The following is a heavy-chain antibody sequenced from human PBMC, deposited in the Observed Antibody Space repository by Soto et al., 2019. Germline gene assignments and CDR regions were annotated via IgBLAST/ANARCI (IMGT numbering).Heavy chain of an antibody. CDR3: ARDRWGFFCGGDCRTTYYDYYGMDV. CDR2: INSAGSST. J-gene: IGHJ6*02. V-gene: IGHV3-74*01. D-gene: IGHD2-21*02. CDR1: GFTFSSYW. Sequence: EVQLVESGGGLVQPGGSLRLSCAASGFTFSSYWMHWVRQAPGKGLVWVSRINSAGSSTSYADSVKGRFTISRDNAKNTVYLQMNSLRAEDTAVYYCARDRWGFFCGGDCRTTYYDYYGMDVWGQGTTVTVSS.